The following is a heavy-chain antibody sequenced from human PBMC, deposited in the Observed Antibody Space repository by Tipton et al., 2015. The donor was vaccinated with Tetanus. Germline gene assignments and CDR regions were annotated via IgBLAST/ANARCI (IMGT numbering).Heavy chain of an antibody. V-gene: IGHV3-7*03. Sequence: SLRLSCAASGFTFSSYWMSWVRQAPGKGLEWVANIKQDGSAKYYVDSEKGRFTISRDNAKNSLYLQMNSLRAEDTAVYYCARWLEGSIAELDYWGQGTLVAVSS. CDR3: ARWLEGSIAELDY. CDR1: GFTFSSYW. CDR2: IKQDGSAK. D-gene: IGHD1-26*01. J-gene: IGHJ4*02.